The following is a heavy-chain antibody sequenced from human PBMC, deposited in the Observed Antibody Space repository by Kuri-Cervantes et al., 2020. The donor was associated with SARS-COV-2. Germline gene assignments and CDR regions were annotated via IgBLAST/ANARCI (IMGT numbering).Heavy chain of an antibody. V-gene: IGHV3-19*01. CDR3: VRHKAAAGIVAPD. Sequence: GGSLRLSCAASGFTFSNSDMNWVRQAPGKGLEWVSGVSWNGSRTHYADSVKGRSIISRDNSRNFLYQQMNSLRPEDMAVYYCVRHKAAAGIVAPDWGQGTLVTVSS. J-gene: IGHJ4*02. CDR1: GFTFSNSD. CDR2: VSWNGSRT. D-gene: IGHD6-13*01.